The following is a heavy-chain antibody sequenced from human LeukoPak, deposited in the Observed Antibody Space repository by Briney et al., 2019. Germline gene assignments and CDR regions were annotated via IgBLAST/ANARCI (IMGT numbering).Heavy chain of an antibody. Sequence: ASETLSLTCTVSGGSISSSNYYWGWIRQPPGKGLEWIATIYYSGSTHYNPSLKSRVSISIDTSNNMFSLELSSVTAADTAMYYCAAFYPYYMDVWGKGTTVIVSS. J-gene: IGHJ6*03. CDR2: IYYSGST. CDR1: GGSISSSNYY. D-gene: IGHD2/OR15-2a*01. V-gene: IGHV4-39*07. CDR3: AAFYPYYMDV.